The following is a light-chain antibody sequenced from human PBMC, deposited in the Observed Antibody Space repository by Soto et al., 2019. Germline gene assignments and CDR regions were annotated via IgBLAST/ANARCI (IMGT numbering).Light chain of an antibody. CDR2: DVT. J-gene: IGLJ2*01. CDR3: SSYTTSSTVV. CDR1: SSDVGGYNY. Sequence: QSVLTQPASVSGSPGQSLTISCTGTSSDVGGYNYVSWYQQHPGKAPKLLIYDVTNRPSGVSNRFSASKSGNTASLTISGLQAEDEADYYCSSYTTSSTVVFGGGTKLTVL. V-gene: IGLV2-14*03.